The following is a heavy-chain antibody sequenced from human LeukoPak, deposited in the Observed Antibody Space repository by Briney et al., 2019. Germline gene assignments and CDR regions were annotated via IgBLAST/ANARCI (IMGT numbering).Heavy chain of an antibody. CDR1: GYTFTTYG. J-gene: IGHJ4*02. D-gene: IGHD6-19*01. Sequence: ASVKVSCKASGYTFTTYGISWVRQAPGQGLEWMGWISAYNGNTNYAQKFQERVTITRDMSTSTAYMELSSLRSEDTAVYYCAADRGSGWYRVGMFDYWGQGTLVTVSS. CDR2: ISAYNGNT. CDR3: AADRGSGWYRVGMFDY. V-gene: IGHV1-18*01.